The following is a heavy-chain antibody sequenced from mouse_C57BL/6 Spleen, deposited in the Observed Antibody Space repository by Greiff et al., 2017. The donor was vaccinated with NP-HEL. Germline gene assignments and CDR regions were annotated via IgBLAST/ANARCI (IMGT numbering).Heavy chain of an antibody. CDR3: ARKGYDYDGFAY. CDR2: INPNNGGT. V-gene: IGHV1-22*01. Sequence: VQLKESGPELVKPGASVKMSCKASGYTFTDYNMHWVKQSHGKSLEWIGYINPNNGGTSYNQKFKGKATLTVNKSSSTAYMELRSLTSEDSAVYYCARKGYDYDGFAYWGQGTLVTVSA. J-gene: IGHJ3*01. CDR1: GYTFTDYN. D-gene: IGHD2-4*01.